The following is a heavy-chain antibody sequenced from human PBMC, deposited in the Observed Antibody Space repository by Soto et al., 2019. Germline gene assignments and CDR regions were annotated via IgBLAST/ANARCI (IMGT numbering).Heavy chain of an antibody. J-gene: IGHJ2*01. Sequence: GGSLRLSCVISGFTFSNFWMHWVRQIPGKGLVWVARINGDGTSKKYADSVKGRFTISRDNVKNTLFLQMNSLRVDDTAIYYCVRDFDWYFDVWGRGTLVTVSS. CDR2: INGDGTSK. CDR1: GFTFSNFW. CDR3: VRDFDWYFDV. V-gene: IGHV3-74*01.